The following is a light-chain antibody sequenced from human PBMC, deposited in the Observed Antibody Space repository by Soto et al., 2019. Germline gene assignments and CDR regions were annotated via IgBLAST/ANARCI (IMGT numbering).Light chain of an antibody. J-gene: IGKJ4*01. CDR3: QQDKCYPLL. CDR1: QSISSW. Sequence: DIQMPQSPSTLSASVGDRVTITCRTSQSISSWLAWYQQKPGKAPKLLIYDASSFETGVPSRFSGSGAGSEGTLTISSLPPDDFATYYCQQDKCYPLLFGGGTRVVIK. CDR2: DAS. V-gene: IGKV1-5*01.